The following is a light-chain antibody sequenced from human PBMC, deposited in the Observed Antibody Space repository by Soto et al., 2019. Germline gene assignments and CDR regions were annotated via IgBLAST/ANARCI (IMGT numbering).Light chain of an antibody. J-gene: IGKJ4*01. V-gene: IGKV3-11*01. CDR1: QSVSKY. CDR3: QQRSSWLT. CDR2: DAS. Sequence: EIVLTQSPATLSLSPGARATLSCRASQSVSKYLAWFQQKPGQAPRLLIYDASKRATGIPARFSGSGFGTDYTLTISSLEPEDFAVYYCQQRSSWLTFGGGTKVDIK.